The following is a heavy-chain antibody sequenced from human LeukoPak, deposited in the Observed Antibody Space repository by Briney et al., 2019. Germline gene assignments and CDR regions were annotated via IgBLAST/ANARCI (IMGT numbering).Heavy chain of an antibody. D-gene: IGHD5-24*01. CDR1: GDSISSSSFH. Sequence: PSETLSLTCTVSGDSISSSSFHWGWIRQPPGKGLEWIGSIYDSGNTNYNPSLKSRVTISVDTSKNQISLKVSSATATDTAVYYCARQKRWLQSSFDYWAQGTLVTVSS. V-gene: IGHV4-39*01. J-gene: IGHJ4*02. CDR3: ARQKRWLQSSFDY. CDR2: IYDSGNT.